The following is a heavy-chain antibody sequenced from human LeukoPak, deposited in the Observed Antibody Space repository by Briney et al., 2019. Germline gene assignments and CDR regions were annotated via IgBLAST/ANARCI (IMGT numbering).Heavy chain of an antibody. CDR2: IRSETDGGTT. CDR3: AHRDTAMVRVDY. V-gene: IGHV3-15*01. D-gene: IGHD5-18*01. Sequence: GGSLRLSCAASGFTFRDAGMSWVRQAPGKGLEWVGRIRSETDGGTTDYAAPVKDRFTISRDDSKSTVYLQMSSLKTEDTAVYFCAHRDTAMVRVDYWGQGTLVTVSS. CDR1: GFTFRDAG. J-gene: IGHJ4*02.